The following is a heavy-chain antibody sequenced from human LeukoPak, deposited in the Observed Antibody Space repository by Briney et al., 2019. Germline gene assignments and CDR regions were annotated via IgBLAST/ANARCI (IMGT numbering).Heavy chain of an antibody. J-gene: IGHJ4*02. D-gene: IGHD3-3*01. CDR1: GFTFSSYW. CDR3: ARDTYYDFWSGYYTSDY. CDR2: IKQDGSEK. V-gene: IGHV3-7*01. Sequence: GSLRLSCAASGFTFSSYWMSWVRQAPGKVLEWVANIKQDGSEKYYVDSVKGRFTISRDNAKNSLYLQMNSLRAEDTAVYYCARDTYYDFWSGYYTSDYWGQGTLVTVSS.